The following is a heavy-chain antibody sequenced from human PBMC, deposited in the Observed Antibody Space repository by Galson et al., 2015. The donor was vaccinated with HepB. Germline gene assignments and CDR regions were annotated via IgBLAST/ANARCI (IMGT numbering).Heavy chain of an antibody. CDR3: ARALDYYDSSGYYYLDDY. V-gene: IGHV3-21*01. Sequence: SLRLSCAASGFTFSSYSMNWARQAPGKGLEWVSSISSSSSYIYYADSVKGRFTISRDNAKNSLYLQMNSLRAEDTAVYYCARALDYYDSSGYYYLDDYWGQGTLVTVSS. CDR2: ISSSSSYI. CDR1: GFTFSSYS. J-gene: IGHJ4*02. D-gene: IGHD3-22*01.